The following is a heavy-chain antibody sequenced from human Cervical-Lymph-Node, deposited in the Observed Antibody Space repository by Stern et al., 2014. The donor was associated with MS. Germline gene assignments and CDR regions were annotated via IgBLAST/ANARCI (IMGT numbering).Heavy chain of an antibody. D-gene: IGHD4-23*01. CDR2: INPSGGST. CDR3: ARGTTVVTPASYFDL. J-gene: IGHJ2*01. CDR1: GYTFTSYH. Sequence: QLVESGAEVKKPGASVKVSCKASGYTFTSYHMHWVRQAPGQGLEWMGIINPSGGSTSYAQKFQGRVTMTRDTSTSTVYMELSSLRSEDTAVYYCARGTTVVTPASYFDLWGRGTLVTVSS. V-gene: IGHV1-46*03.